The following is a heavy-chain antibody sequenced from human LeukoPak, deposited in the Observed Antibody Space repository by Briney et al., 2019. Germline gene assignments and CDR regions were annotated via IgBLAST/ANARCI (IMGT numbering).Heavy chain of an antibody. D-gene: IGHD6-19*01. V-gene: IGHV3-69-1*01. CDR3: SRSRSGSVAGTSDY. CDR2: VSTDGDT. Sequence: PGGSLRLSCAASGFTFSDYYMSWVRQAPGKGLEWVSSVSTDGDTYYTDSVKGRFTISRDVSRNTLFLQMISLRAEDTALYYCSRSRSGSVAGTSDYWGQGTLVIVSS. CDR1: GFTFSDYY. J-gene: IGHJ4*02.